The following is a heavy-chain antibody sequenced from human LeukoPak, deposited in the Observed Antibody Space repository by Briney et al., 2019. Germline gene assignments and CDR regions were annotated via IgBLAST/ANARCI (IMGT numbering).Heavy chain of an antibody. CDR2: IYYSGST. D-gene: IGHD5-18*01. CDR3: AREGDTGMVLLDY. V-gene: IGHV4-59*12. J-gene: IGHJ4*01. Sequence: PSETLSLTCTVSGGSISSYYWSWIRQPPGKGLEWIGYIYYSGSTNYNPSLKSRATISVDKSKNQFSLKLSSVTAADTAVYYCAREGDTGMVLLDYWGQGTLVTVSS. CDR1: GGSISSYY.